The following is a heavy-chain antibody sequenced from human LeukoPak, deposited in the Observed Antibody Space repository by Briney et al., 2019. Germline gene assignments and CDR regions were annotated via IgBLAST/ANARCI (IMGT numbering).Heavy chain of an antibody. CDR1: GYSFTSYW. J-gene: IGHJ4*02. CDR3: AGSGGSEISFDY. D-gene: IGHD2-15*01. Sequence: RGESLKISCKGSGYSFTSYWLGWVRQMPGKGLEWMGIIYPGDSDTRYSPSFQGQVTISADKSISTAYLQWSRLKASDTAVFFCAGSGGSEISFDYWGQGTLVTVSS. V-gene: IGHV5-51*01. CDR2: IYPGDSDT.